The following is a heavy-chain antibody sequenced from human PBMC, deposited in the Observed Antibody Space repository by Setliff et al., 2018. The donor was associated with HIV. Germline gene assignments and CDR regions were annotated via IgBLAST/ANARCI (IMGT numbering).Heavy chain of an antibody. J-gene: IGHJ4*02. CDR1: GFTFSNYA. Sequence: GGSLRLSCVASGFTFSNYAMSWVRQAPGKGLEWVSAITGSGRTTYYADSVKGRFTISRDNSKNTLYLQMNSLRAEDTAVYYCAKPRHYDSSGYYHYWGQGTLVTVSS. CDR2: ITGSGRTT. V-gene: IGHV3-23*01. CDR3: AKPRHYDSSGYYHY. D-gene: IGHD3-22*01.